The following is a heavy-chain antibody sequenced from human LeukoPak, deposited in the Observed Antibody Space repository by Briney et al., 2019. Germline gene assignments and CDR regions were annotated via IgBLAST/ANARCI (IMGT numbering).Heavy chain of an antibody. Sequence: PRGSLRLSCAASGFTFSSYSMNWVRQAPGKGLEWVSSISSSSSYIYYADSVKGRFTISRDNAKNSLYLQMNSLRAEDTAVYYCARGGRGSYSSDYWGQGTLVTVSS. V-gene: IGHV3-21*01. CDR1: GFTFSSYS. D-gene: IGHD2-15*01. J-gene: IGHJ4*02. CDR3: ARGGRGSYSSDY. CDR2: ISSSSSYI.